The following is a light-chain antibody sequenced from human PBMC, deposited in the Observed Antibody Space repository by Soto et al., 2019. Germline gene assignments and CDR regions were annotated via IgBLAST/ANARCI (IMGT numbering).Light chain of an antibody. CDR2: INN. J-gene: IGLJ1*01. CDR3: AAWDDSLTGYV. V-gene: IGLV1-44*01. Sequence: QSVLTQPPSASGTPGQRVTISCPGSSSNIGSNTVNWFQHLPGTAPTLLIYINNQRPSGVTDRFSGSKSGTSAYLAISGLQSEDEADYYCAAWDDSLTGYVFGTATNLTVL. CDR1: SSNIGSNT.